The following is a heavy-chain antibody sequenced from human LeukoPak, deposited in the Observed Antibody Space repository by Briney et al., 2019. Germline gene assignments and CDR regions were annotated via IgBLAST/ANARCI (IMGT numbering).Heavy chain of an antibody. CDR3: AKAAAGIPLYYYGMDV. Sequence: GGSLRLSCAASGFTVSSNYMSWVRQAPGKGLEWVSVIYSGGSTYYADSVKGRFTISRDNSKNTLYLQMNSLRAEDTAVYYCAKAAAGIPLYYYGMDVWGQGTTVTVSS. D-gene: IGHD6-13*01. V-gene: IGHV3-66*01. CDR2: IYSGGST. CDR1: GFTVSSNY. J-gene: IGHJ6*02.